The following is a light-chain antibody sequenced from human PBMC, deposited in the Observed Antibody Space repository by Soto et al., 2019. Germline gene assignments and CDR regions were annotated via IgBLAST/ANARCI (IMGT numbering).Light chain of an antibody. CDR2: DAS. CDR3: LQYGRSPET. J-gene: IGKJ1*01. V-gene: IGKV3D-20*01. Sequence: ECELTQSPVTLSLSPGERATLSCGVSQSVSSSYLAWYQQKPGLAPRLLIYDASSRATGIPDRFSGSGSGTDFTLTISRLEPEDFAVYYCLQYGRSPETFGQGTKVDIK. CDR1: QSVSSSY.